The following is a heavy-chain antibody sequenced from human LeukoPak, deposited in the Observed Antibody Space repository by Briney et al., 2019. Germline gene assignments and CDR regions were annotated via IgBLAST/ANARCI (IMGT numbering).Heavy chain of an antibody. D-gene: IGHD6-13*01. CDR1: GFTFSNYG. J-gene: IGHJ4*02. Sequence: GGSLRLSCAASGFTFSNYGMHWVRQAPGKGLEWVAFIRCDGSNKYYADSVKGRFTISRDNSKNTLYLQMNSLRAEDTAVYYCAKEQYSSSWFFDYWGQGTLVTVSS. CDR2: IRCDGSNK. V-gene: IGHV3-30*02. CDR3: AKEQYSSSWFFDY.